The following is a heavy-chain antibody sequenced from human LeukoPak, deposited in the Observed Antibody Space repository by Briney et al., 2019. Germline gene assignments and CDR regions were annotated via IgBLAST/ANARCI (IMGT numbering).Heavy chain of an antibody. CDR3: ARDPYNWNSDPHYFDY. Sequence: GGSLRLSCAASGFTFSSYSMNWVRQAPGKGLEWVSSISSSSSYIYYADSVKGRFTISRDNAKNSLYLQMNSLRAEDTAVYYCARDPYNWNSDPHYFDYWGQGTLVTVSS. CDR2: ISSSSSYI. V-gene: IGHV3-21*01. CDR1: GFTFSSYS. J-gene: IGHJ4*02. D-gene: IGHD1-7*01.